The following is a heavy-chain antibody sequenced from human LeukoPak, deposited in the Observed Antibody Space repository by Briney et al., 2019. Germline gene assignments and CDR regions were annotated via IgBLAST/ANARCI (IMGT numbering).Heavy chain of an antibody. CDR2: IYYSGST. Sequence: SETLSLTCTVSGGSISSSSYYWGWIRQPPGKGLEWIGSIYYSGSTYYNPSLKSRVTISVDTSKNQFSLKLSSVTAADTAVYYCARQIASAYHCYYGMDVWGQGTTVTVSS. CDR3: ARQIASAYHCYYGMDV. D-gene: IGHD3-22*01. J-gene: IGHJ6*02. CDR1: GGSISSSSYY. V-gene: IGHV4-39*01.